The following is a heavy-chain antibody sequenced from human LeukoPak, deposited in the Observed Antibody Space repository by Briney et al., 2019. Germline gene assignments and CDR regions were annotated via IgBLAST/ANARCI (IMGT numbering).Heavy chain of an antibody. CDR2: IYYSGST. CDR1: GGSISSYY. J-gene: IGHJ4*02. CDR3: ARVWSYNWNYFSGFDY. D-gene: IGHD1-7*01. Sequence: SETLSLTCTVSGGSISSYYWSWIRQPPGKGLEWIGYIYYSGSTNYNPSLKSRVTISVDTSKNQFSLKLSSVTAADTAVYYCARVWSYNWNYFSGFDYWGQGTLVTVSS. V-gene: IGHV4-59*01.